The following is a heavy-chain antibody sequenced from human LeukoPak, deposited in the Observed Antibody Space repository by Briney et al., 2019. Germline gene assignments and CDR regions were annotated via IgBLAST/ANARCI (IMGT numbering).Heavy chain of an antibody. V-gene: IGHV4-34*01. CDR1: GFTFSDYY. D-gene: IGHD3-9*01. Sequence: GSLRLSCAASGFTFSDYYWSWIRQPPGKGLELIGEINHSGRINYNPSLKSRVTISVDTSKNQFSLKLSSVTAADTAVYYCARSPLTGNYGDWFDPWGQGTLVTVSS. CDR3: ARSPLTGNYGDWFDP. J-gene: IGHJ5*02. CDR2: INHSGRI.